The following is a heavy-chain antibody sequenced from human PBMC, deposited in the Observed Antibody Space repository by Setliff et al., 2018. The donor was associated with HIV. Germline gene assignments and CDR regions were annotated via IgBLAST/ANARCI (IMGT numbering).Heavy chain of an antibody. Sequence: SETLSLTCAVSGVTFSSNNYYWGWIRQPPGKGLAWIGTVFYSGSTSYSPPLRSRVTISVDTSKNQFSLKLKSVTAADTALYYCARLVRGGSGHYFDYWGQGKLVTVSS. CDR3: ARLVRGGSGHYFDY. J-gene: IGHJ4*02. CDR1: GVTFSSNNYY. V-gene: IGHV4-39*07. CDR2: VFYSGST. D-gene: IGHD3-10*01.